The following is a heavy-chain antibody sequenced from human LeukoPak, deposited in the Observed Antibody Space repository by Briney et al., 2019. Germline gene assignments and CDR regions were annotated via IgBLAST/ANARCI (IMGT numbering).Heavy chain of an antibody. D-gene: IGHD4-23*01. Sequence: PGGSLRLSCAASGFTFSSYSMNWVRQAPGKGLEWVSSISSSSRYIYYAASVKGRFTIFRDNAKNSLYLQMNSLRAEDTAVYYCAGLYGGNSGFDYWGQGTLVTVSS. CDR2: ISSSSRYI. J-gene: IGHJ4*02. CDR3: AGLYGGNSGFDY. CDR1: GFTFSSYS. V-gene: IGHV3-21*01.